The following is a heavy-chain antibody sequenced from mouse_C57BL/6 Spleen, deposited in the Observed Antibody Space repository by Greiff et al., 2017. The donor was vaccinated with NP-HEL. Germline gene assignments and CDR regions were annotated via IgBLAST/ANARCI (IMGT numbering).Heavy chain of an antibody. D-gene: IGHD1-1*01. Sequence: VKLQQPGAELVRPGSSVKLSCKASGYTFTSYWMHWVKQRPIQGLEWIGNIDPSDSETHYNQKFKDKATLTVDKSSSTAYMQLSSLTSEDSAVYYCARRDYYGSSYGFAYWGQGTLVTVSA. CDR3: ARRDYYGSSYGFAY. CDR2: IDPSDSET. J-gene: IGHJ3*01. CDR1: GYTFTSYW. V-gene: IGHV1-52*01.